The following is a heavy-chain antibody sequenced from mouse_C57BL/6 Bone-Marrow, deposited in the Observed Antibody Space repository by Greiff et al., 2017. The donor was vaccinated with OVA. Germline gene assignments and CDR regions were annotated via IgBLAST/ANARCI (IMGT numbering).Heavy chain of an antibody. CDR2: IDPSDSYT. V-gene: IGHV1-59*01. D-gene: IGHD2-1*01. CDR1: GYTFTSYG. J-gene: IGHJ2*01. Sequence: QVQLQQSGAELARPGASVKLSCKASGYTFTSYGISWVKQRTGQGLEWIGVIDPSDSYTNYNQKFKGKATLTVDTSSSTAYMQLSSLTSEDSAVYYCARGGNYHYWGQGTTLTVSS. CDR3: ARGGNYHY.